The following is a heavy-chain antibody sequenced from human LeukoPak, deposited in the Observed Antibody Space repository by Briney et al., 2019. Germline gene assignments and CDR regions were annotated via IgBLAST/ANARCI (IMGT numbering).Heavy chain of an antibody. CDR3: ARNLGGDKDY. CDR1: GFTFSSYE. Sequence: GGSLRLSCAASGFTFSSYEMNWVRQAPGKGLEWVSYISSSGTTIYYADSVKGRFTISRDNAKNSLYLQMDSLRDEDTAVYYCARNLGGDKDYWGQGTLVTVSS. D-gene: IGHD3-16*01. CDR2: ISSSGTTI. J-gene: IGHJ4*02. V-gene: IGHV3-48*03.